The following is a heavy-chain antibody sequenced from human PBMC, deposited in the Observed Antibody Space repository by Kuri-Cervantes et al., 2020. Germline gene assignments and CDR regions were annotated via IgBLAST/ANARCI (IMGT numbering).Heavy chain of an antibody. CDR2: INPSDGST. D-gene: IGHD7-27*01. CDR1: AYTFNNYY. J-gene: IGHJ4*02. Sequence: ASVKVSCKASAYTFNNYYMHWVRQAPGQGPEWMGIINPSDGSTSYAQKFQGRVTMTRDTSTSTVYMELSSLRSEDTAVYYCARTKPKLGLDYWGQGTLVTVSS. V-gene: IGHV1-46*02. CDR3: ARTKPKLGLDY.